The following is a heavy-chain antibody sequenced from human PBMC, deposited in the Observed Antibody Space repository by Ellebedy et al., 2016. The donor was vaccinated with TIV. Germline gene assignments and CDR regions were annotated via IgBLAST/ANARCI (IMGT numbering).Heavy chain of an antibody. J-gene: IGHJ4*02. CDR3: VKGMYRSSPDDY. CDR2: KRFDGRNE. CDR1: GFSFSNYG. D-gene: IGHD6-6*01. Sequence: GESLKISCVASGFSFSNYGMHWVRQAPGKGLEWVAFKRFDGRNEYNGDSVKGRFFISRDVSKNTLFLQINSLRAEDTAVYYCVKGMYRSSPDDYWGQGALVTVSS. V-gene: IGHV3-30*02.